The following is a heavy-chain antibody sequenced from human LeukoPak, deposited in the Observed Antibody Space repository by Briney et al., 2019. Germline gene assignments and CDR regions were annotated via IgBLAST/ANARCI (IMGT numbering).Heavy chain of an antibody. CDR1: GFTVSSNY. CDR2: IYSGGST. CDR3: TTGYYSYYYYGMDV. Sequence: GGSLRLSCAASGFTVSSNYMSWVRQAPGKGLEGVSVIYSGGSTYYADSVKGRFTISRHNSKNTLYLQMNSLRAEDTAVYYCTTGYYSYYYYGMDVWGQGTTVTVSS. V-gene: IGHV3-53*04. J-gene: IGHJ6*02. D-gene: IGHD3-9*01.